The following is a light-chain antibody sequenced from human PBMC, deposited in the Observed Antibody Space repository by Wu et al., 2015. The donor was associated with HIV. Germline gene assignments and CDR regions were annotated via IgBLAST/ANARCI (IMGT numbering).Light chain of an antibody. Sequence: IVLTQSPGTLSSSPGESATLYCRASQSVSSSHLAWYQQKPGQAPRLLIYGASNRATGIPDRFSGSGSGTDFTLTISRLEPEDFAVYYCQQYGNSPYSFGPGDRSCRSN. CDR3: QQYGNSPYS. V-gene: IGKV3-20*01. J-gene: IGKJ2*03. CDR1: QSVSSSH. CDR2: GAS.